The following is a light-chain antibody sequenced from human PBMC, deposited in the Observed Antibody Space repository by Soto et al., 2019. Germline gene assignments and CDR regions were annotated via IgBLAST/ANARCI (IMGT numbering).Light chain of an antibody. CDR3: QQDNNWPAST. V-gene: IGKV3-15*01. J-gene: IGKJ1*01. CDR1: QSVSSN. Sequence: EIVMTQSPATLSVSPGERATLSCRASQSVSSNLAWYQQKPGQAPRLLIYGASTRATGIPASFSGSGYGTEFTLTISSLQSEDFAVYYCQQDNNWPASTFGQGTKVEIK. CDR2: GAS.